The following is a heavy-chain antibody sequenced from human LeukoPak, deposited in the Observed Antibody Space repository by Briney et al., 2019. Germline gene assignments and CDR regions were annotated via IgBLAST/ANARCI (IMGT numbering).Heavy chain of an antibody. CDR1: EFTFSNHA. CDR3: ANEIRPNDY. CDR2: IGISGDRT. V-gene: IGHV3-23*01. J-gene: IGHJ4*02. D-gene: IGHD6-6*01. Sequence: PGGSLRLSCAASEFTFSNHAMTWVRQAPGKGLEWVSSIGISGDRTYYADSVKGRFTISRDNSKNTVYLQMNSLGAEDTAIYYCANEIRPNDYWGQGTLVTVSS.